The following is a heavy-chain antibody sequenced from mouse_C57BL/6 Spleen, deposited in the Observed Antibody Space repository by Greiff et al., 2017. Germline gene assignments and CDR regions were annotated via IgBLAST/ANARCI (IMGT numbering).Heavy chain of an antibody. V-gene: IGHV1-63*01. Sequence: VKLQESGAELVRPGTSVKMSCKASGYTFTNYWLGWAKQRPGHGLEWIGDIYPGGGYNNYNEKFKGKATLTADKSSSTAYMPFLSLTSADSAIFYCARERYDYDDFDYWGQGTTLTVSS. CDR2: IYPGGGYN. J-gene: IGHJ2*01. D-gene: IGHD2-4*01. CDR3: ARERYDYDDFDY. CDR1: GYTFTNYW.